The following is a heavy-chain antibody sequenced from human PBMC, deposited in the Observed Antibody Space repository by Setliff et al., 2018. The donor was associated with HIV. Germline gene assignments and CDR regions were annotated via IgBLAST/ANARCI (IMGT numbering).Heavy chain of an antibody. V-gene: IGHV4-61*09. CDR2: IYTSGST. D-gene: IGHD3-3*01. CDR1: GGSISSGSYH. J-gene: IGHJ3*02. Sequence: PSETLSLTCTVSGGSISSGSYHWSWIRQPAGKGLEWIGHIYTSGSTKYNPSLKSRVTISVDTSKTQFSLRLSSVTAADTAVYCCARGGRGGGEPYYDFWSGYHDTFDIWGQGTMVTVSS. CDR3: ARGGRGGGEPYYDFWSGYHDTFDI.